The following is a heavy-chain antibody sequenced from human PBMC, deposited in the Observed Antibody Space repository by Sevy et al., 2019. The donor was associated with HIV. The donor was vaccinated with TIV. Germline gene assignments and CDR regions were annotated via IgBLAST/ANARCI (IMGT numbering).Heavy chain of an antibody. J-gene: IGHJ4*02. CDR1: GGSISSYF. CDR2: IYFTGNT. Sequence: SETLSLTCSVSGGSISSYFWTWVRQSPGKGLEWIGNIYFTGNTDYSPSLKSRVTLSLDTSKSQFALRLKSVTAADTVIYFCAGDSTTRPRVLDYWGQGTLVTVSS. V-gene: IGHV4-59*01. D-gene: IGHD1-1*01. CDR3: AGDSTTRPRVLDY.